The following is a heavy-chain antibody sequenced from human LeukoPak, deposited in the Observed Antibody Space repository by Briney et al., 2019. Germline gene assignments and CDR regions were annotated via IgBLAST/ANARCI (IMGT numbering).Heavy chain of an antibody. CDR2: ISSSGSTI. Sequence: GGSLRLSCAASGFTFSDYYMSWIRQAPGEGLEWVSYISSSGSTIYYADSVKGRFTISRDNAKNSLYLQMNSLRAEDTAVYYCARGRWYGARKYQLLIGWDYWGQGTLVTVSS. V-gene: IGHV3-11*01. CDR1: GFTFSDYY. D-gene: IGHD2-2*01. J-gene: IGHJ4*02. CDR3: ARGRWYGARKYQLLIGWDY.